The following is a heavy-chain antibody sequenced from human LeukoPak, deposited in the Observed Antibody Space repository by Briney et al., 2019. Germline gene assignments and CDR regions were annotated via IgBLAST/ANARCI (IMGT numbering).Heavy chain of an antibody. CDR2: INHSGST. Sequence: SETLSLTCAVYGGSFSGYYWSWIRQPPGKGLEWIGEINHSGSTNYNPSLKSRVTISVDTSKNQFSLKLSSVTAADTAVYYCARDEGGRYSGSWYRPWGQGTLVTVSS. CDR1: GGSFSGYY. CDR3: ARDEGGRYSGSWYRP. V-gene: IGHV4-34*01. J-gene: IGHJ4*02. D-gene: IGHD6-13*01.